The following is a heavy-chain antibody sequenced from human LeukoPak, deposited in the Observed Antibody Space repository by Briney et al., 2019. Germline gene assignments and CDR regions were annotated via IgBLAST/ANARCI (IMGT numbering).Heavy chain of an antibody. Sequence: SETLSLTCSVSGGSISSSSYYWSWIRQPPGRGLEWIGYIYHSGSTYYNPSLKTRVTISVDRSKNQFSLRLNSVTAADTAVYYCARGKTDIVIVAWFDPWGQGTLVTVSS. J-gene: IGHJ5*02. CDR1: GGSISSSSYY. CDR3: ARGKTDIVIVAWFDP. V-gene: IGHV4-30-2*01. CDR2: IYHSGST. D-gene: IGHD2/OR15-2a*01.